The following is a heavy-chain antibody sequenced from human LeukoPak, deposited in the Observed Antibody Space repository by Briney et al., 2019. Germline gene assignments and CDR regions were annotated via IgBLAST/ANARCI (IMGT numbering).Heavy chain of an antibody. D-gene: IGHD2/OR15-2a*01. Sequence: PGRSLRLSCAASGFTFSSYAMHWVRQAPGKGLEWVAVISYDGSNKYYADSVKGRFTISRDNARNSLYLQMNSLRVEDTAVYYCATLDIIIAGYWGQGTLLTVSS. CDR1: GFTFSSYA. CDR3: ATLDIIIAGY. V-gene: IGHV3-30-3*01. J-gene: IGHJ4*02. CDR2: ISYDGSNK.